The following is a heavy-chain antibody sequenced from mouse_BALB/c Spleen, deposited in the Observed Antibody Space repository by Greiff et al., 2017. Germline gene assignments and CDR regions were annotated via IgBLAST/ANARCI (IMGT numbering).Heavy chain of an antibody. CDR3: ARSHRCDY. CDR1: GYTFTSYW. Sequence: QVQLQQPGAELVKPGTSVKLSCKASGYTFTSYWINWVKLRPGQGLEWIGDIYPGSGSTNYNEKFKSKATLTVDTSSSTAYMQLSSLASEDSALYYCARSHRCDYWGQGTTLTVSS. CDR2: IYPGSGST. J-gene: IGHJ2*01. D-gene: IGHD2-14*01. V-gene: IGHV1-55*01.